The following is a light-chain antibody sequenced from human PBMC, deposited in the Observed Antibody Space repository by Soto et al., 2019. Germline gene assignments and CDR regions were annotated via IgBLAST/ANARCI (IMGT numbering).Light chain of an antibody. CDR2: GAS. Sequence: VLTQSPGTLSLSPGGRATLSCRASQSVSNNFLAWYQLKPGQAPRLLIYGASRRATAIPDRFSGSGSGTDFTLSISRLEPEDFAVYYCQQYDSSPKTFGRGTKVDIK. V-gene: IGKV3-20*01. CDR3: QQYDSSPKT. CDR1: QSVSNNF. J-gene: IGKJ1*01.